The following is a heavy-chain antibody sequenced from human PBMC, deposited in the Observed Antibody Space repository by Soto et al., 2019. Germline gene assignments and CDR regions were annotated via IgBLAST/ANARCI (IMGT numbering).Heavy chain of an antibody. CDR2: INEDGSEK. J-gene: IGHJ4*02. CDR3: ARTGWPQSSYYFDY. Sequence: GSLRLSCAASGFSFSLFWMSWVRQTPGKGLEWVANINEDGSEKFFADSVKGRFTISRDNAKNSLSLQMNSLTADDTAVYYCARTGWPQSSYYFDYWGQGTLVTVSS. CDR1: GFSFSLFW. V-gene: IGHV3-7*03. D-gene: IGHD3-16*01.